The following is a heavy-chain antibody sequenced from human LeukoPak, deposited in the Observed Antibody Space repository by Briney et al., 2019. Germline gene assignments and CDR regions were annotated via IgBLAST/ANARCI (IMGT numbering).Heavy chain of an antibody. CDR3: AINGGSGSYYKSDY. D-gene: IGHD3-10*01. J-gene: IGHJ4*02. V-gene: IGHV4-34*01. Sequence: SETLSLTCAVYGGSLSGYYWSWVRQPPGKGPEWMGEIDQSGSTNHNPPLKSRVTITIDTSKNQFSLKLNSVTAADTAVYYCAINGGSGSYYKSDYWGQGTLVTVSS. CDR2: IDQSGST. CDR1: GGSLSGYY.